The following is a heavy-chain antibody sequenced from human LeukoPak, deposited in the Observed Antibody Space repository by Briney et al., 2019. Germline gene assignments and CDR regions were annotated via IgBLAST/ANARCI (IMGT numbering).Heavy chain of an antibody. D-gene: IGHD6-6*01. CDR2: INHSGST. V-gene: IGHV4-34*01. Sequence: SETLSLTCAVYGGSFSGYYWSWIRQPPGKGLEWIGEINHSGSTNYNPSLKSRVTISVDTSKNQFSLKLSSVTAADTAVYYCARGMGSSSSPSPFGYWGQGTLVTVSS. CDR1: GGSFSGYY. CDR3: ARGMGSSSSPSPFGY. J-gene: IGHJ4*02.